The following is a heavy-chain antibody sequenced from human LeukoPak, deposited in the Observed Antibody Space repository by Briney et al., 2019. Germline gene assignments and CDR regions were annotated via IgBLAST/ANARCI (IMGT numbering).Heavy chain of an antibody. D-gene: IGHD6-13*01. Sequence: PGGSLRLSCAASEFTFSTYWMTWVRQAPGKGLEWVGEINHSGSTNYNPSLKSRVTISVDTSKNQFSLKLSSVTAADTAVYYCARGSLAQTGYSSSRRPYYFDYWGQGTLVTVSS. CDR2: INHSGST. CDR1: EFTFSTYW. CDR3: ARGSLAQTGYSSSRRPYYFDY. J-gene: IGHJ4*02. V-gene: IGHV4-34*01.